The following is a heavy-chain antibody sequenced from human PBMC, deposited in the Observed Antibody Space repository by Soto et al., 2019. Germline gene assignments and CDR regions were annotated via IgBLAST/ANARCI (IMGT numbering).Heavy chain of an antibody. CDR3: ATDWKDKVRSTFYY. CDR2: IGPYNVNT. CDR1: GYTFTIDF. D-gene: IGHD1-1*01. V-gene: IGHV1-18*01. Sequence: ASLNVSFKACGYTFTIDFSIWLRQSPGQGLEWMGFIGPYNVNTHYAQNLNCKVTITTDTSTSTAYMELRSLRSDDTAVYYCATDWKDKVRSTFYYWGPGTMVPVSS. J-gene: IGHJ4*02.